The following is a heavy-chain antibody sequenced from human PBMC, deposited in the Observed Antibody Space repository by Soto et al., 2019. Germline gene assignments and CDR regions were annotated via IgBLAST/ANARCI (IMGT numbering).Heavy chain of an antibody. CDR1: GASITGTSY. D-gene: IGHD2-8*02. Sequence: SETLSLTCTVSGASITGTSYWSWIRQPAGKGLEWIGRFPLSGTTNYNPSLRSRVTMSADVSKNQFSLRLTSVTAADTALYYCARGMTPPGAPAWYYFDSWGQGTLVTVSS. CDR2: FPLSGTT. V-gene: IGHV4-4*07. J-gene: IGHJ4*02. CDR3: ARGMTPPGAPAWYYFDS.